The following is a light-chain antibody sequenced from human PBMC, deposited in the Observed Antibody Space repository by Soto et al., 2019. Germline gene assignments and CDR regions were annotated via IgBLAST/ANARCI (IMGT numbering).Light chain of an antibody. CDR2: DVS. CDR3: SSYTSSSTLEGVV. CDR1: SSDVGGYNY. V-gene: IGLV2-14*01. Sequence: QSALTQPASVSGSPGQSITISCTGTSSDVGGYNYVSWYQQHPGKAPKLMIYDVSNRPSGVSNRFSGSKSGNTASLTISGLQAEDEADYDCSSYTSSSTLEGVVFGGGTKLTVL. J-gene: IGLJ2*01.